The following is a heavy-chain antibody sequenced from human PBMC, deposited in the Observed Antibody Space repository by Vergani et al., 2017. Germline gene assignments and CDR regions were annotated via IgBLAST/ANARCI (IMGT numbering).Heavy chain of an antibody. Sequence: QVQLQESGPGLVRPSQTLSLTCTVSGGSISSGSYYWSWFRQPAGKGLEWIGRFYTGGGTSYNPSLKSRVTISVDTSKNQFSLPLSAVTAADTAVYYCAKDPLYSTSWPFLLFDMDVWGQGTTVTVAS. D-gene: IGHD6-6*01. CDR2: FYTGGGT. J-gene: IGHJ6*02. CDR3: AKDPLYSTSWPFLLFDMDV. V-gene: IGHV4-61*02. CDR1: GGSISSGSYY.